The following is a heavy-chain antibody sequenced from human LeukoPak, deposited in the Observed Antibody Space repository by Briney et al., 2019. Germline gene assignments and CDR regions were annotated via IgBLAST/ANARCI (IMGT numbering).Heavy chain of an antibody. Sequence: GGSLRLSCAASGFTVSSNYMSWVRQAPGKGLEWVSVIYSGGSTYYADSVKGRFTISRDNSKNTLYLQMNSLRAEDTAVYYCARDQGSSWYYEETMNPRYGMDVWGQGTTVTVSS. CDR1: GFTVSSNY. D-gene: IGHD6-13*01. CDR3: ARDQGSSWYYEETMNPRYGMDV. CDR2: IYSGGST. J-gene: IGHJ6*02. V-gene: IGHV3-66*01.